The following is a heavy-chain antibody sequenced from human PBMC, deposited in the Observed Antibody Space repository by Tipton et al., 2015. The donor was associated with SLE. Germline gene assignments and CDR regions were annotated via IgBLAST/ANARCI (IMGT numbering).Heavy chain of an antibody. CDR2: ISGGST. CDR1: GFSVSRNE. Sequence: SLRLSCAASGFSVSRNEMTWIRQAPGKGLEWVSSISGGSTYYADSTKGRFNISRDNSKNMLYLQMNSLRVEDTAVYYCAKGGTGKFDYWGQGTLVTVSS. CDR3: AKGGTGKFDY. D-gene: IGHD7-27*01. J-gene: IGHJ4*02. V-gene: IGHV3-38*03.